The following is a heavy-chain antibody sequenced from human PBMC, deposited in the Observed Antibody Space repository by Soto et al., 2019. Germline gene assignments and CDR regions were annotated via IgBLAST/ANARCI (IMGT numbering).Heavy chain of an antibody. CDR1: GFTFSDYY. Sequence: QVPLVGSGGGLVKPGGSLRLSCAASGFTFSDYYMSWIRQAPGKGLEWISYISSIGTTIYYADSVKGRFTVSRDNVKNSLYLQMNSLRAEDTAVYYCARDPVSATGLGYGMDVWGQGTTVTVSS. CDR3: ARDPVSATGLGYGMDV. D-gene: IGHD6-19*01. V-gene: IGHV3-11*01. CDR2: ISSIGTTI. J-gene: IGHJ6*02.